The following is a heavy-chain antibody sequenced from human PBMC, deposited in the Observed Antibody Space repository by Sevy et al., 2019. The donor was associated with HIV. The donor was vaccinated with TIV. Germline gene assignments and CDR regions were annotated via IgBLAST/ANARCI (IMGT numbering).Heavy chain of an antibody. CDR2: IYYSGST. J-gene: IGHJ3*02. CDR1: GGSISSYY. CDR3: ARGRRDYGGAFDI. Sequence: SETLSLTCTVSGGSISSYYWSWIRQPPGKGLEWIGYIYYSGSTNYNPSLKSRVTISVDTSKNQFSLKLRSVTAADTAVYYCARGRRDYGGAFDIWGQGTMVTVSS. D-gene: IGHD4-17*01. V-gene: IGHV4-59*01.